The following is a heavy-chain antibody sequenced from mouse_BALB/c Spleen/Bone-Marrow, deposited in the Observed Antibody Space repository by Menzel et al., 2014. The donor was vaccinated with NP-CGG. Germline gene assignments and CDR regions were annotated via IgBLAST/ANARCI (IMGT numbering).Heavy chain of an antibody. CDR2: ISSGSSTI. V-gene: IGHV5-17*02. Sequence: EVKVEESGGGLVQPGGSRKLSCAASGITFRNFGMHWVRPAPEKGLEWVAYISSGSSTIYYADTLKGRFTISRDNPKNTLFLQMTSLRSEDTAMYYCARIGRARGYAMDYWGQGTSVTVSS. J-gene: IGHJ4*01. CDR3: ARIGRARGYAMDY. D-gene: IGHD3-3*01. CDR1: GITFRNFG.